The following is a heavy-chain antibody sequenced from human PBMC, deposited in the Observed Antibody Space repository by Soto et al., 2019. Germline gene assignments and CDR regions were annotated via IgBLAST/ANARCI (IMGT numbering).Heavy chain of an antibody. V-gene: IGHV4-34*01. CDR3: ARGVGYYDFWSAYYNYYYYMDV. CDR2: INHSGST. Sequence: QVQLQQWGAGLLKPSETLSLTCAVYGGSFSGNYWSWIRQPPGKGLEWIGEINHSGSTNYNPSLKSRVTIPVDTSKNQVSLKLTSVTAADTAVYYCARGVGYYDFWSAYYNYYYYMDVWGKGTTVTVS. J-gene: IGHJ6*03. CDR1: GGSFSGNY. D-gene: IGHD3-3*01.